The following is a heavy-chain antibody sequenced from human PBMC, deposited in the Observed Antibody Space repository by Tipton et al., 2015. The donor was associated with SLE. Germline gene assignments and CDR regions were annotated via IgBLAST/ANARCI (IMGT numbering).Heavy chain of an antibody. CDR3: ARAPGYCSGGSCTDY. D-gene: IGHD2-15*01. J-gene: IGHJ4*02. V-gene: IGHV3-21*01. CDR2: ISSSSSYI. Sequence: SLRLSCAASGFTFSSYSMNWVRQAPGKGLEWVSSISSSSSYIYYADSVKGRFTISRDNAKNSLYLQMNSLRAEDTAVYYCARAPGYCSGGSCTDYWGQGTLVTVSS. CDR1: GFTFSSYS.